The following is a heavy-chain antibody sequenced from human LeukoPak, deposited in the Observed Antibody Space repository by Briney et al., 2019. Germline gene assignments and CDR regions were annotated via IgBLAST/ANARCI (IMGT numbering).Heavy chain of an antibody. CDR3: ATYDQQLAFDN. CDR1: GGPMSNYY. Sequence: PSETLSLTCAFSGGPMSNYYWTWIRQPAGKGLEWIGRIYTSGSTNYNPSLKSRVTMSIDTSKKQFSLRLHSVTASDTAVYYCATYDQQLAFDNWGQGTLVTVSS. CDR2: IYTSGST. J-gene: IGHJ4*02. D-gene: IGHD6-13*01. V-gene: IGHV4-4*07.